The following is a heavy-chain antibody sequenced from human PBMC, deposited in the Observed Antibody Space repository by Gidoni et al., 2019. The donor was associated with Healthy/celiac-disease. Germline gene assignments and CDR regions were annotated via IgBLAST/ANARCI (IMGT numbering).Heavy chain of an antibody. CDR2: ISWNSGSI. V-gene: IGHV3-9*01. D-gene: IGHD4-4*01. CDR3: AKDLTPGAVTDAFDI. J-gene: IGHJ3*02. Sequence: EVQLVESGGGLVQPGRSLSLSCAASGFTFDDYAMHLVRQAPGKGLEWFSGISWNSGSIGYADSVKGRFTISRDNAKNSLYLQMNSLRAEDTALYYCAKDLTPGAVTDAFDIWGQGTMVTVSS. CDR1: GFTFDDYA.